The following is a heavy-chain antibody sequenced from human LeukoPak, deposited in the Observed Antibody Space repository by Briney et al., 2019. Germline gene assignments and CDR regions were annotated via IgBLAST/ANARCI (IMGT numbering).Heavy chain of an antibody. CDR1: GFTFSSYA. CDR3: AKSINNYGDINYFDY. D-gene: IGHD4-17*01. J-gene: IGHJ4*02. CDR2: ISGSGGST. V-gene: IGHV3-23*01. Sequence: GGSLRVSCAASGFTFSSYAMSWVRQAPGKGLEWVSDISGSGGSTYYADSVKGRFTISRDNSKNTLYLQMNSLRAEDTAVYYCAKSINNYGDINYFDYWGQGTLVTVSS.